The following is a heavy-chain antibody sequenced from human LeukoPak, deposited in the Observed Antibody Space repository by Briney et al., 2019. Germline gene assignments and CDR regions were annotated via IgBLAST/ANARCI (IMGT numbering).Heavy chain of an antibody. J-gene: IGHJ3*01. CDR1: GFTFNTYW. V-gene: IGHV3-7*01. CDR2: IDQDGSTK. Sequence: PGGSLRLSCAASGFTFNTYWMIWVRQAPGKGLEWVANIDQDGSTKYYVDSLKDRFTISRDNAKNSMYQQMNSLRAEDTAVYYCVRDKGGRSGAIYYDAFDVWGQGTMVTVSS. CDR3: VRDKGGRSGAIYYDAFDV. D-gene: IGHD1-26*01.